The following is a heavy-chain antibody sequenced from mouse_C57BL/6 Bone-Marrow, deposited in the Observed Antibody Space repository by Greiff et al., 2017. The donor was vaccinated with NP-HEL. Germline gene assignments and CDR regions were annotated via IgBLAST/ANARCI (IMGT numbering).Heavy chain of an antibody. CDR1: GFSLTSYG. CDR3: PKRNSYFAMDY. J-gene: IGHJ4*01. Sequence: VHLVESGPGLVQPSQSLSITCTVSGFSLTSYGVHWVRQSPGKGLEWLGVIWRGGSTDYNAAFMSRLSITKDNSKSQVFFKMNSLQADDTAIYYCPKRNSYFAMDYGGKGPSVPASS. CDR2: IWRGGST. V-gene: IGHV2-5*01.